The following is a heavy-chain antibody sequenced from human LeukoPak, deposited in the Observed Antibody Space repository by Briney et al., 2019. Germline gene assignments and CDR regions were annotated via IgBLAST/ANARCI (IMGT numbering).Heavy chain of an antibody. Sequence: GGSLRLSCAASGFTFSSYSMNWVRQAPGKGLEWVSSISSSSSYIYYADSVKGRFTISRDNAKNSLYLQMNSLRAEDTAVYYCARDRLYYDFWSGYSYGMDVWGQGTTVTVSS. CDR1: GFTFSSYS. CDR2: ISSSSSYI. D-gene: IGHD3-3*01. V-gene: IGHV3-21*01. J-gene: IGHJ6*02. CDR3: ARDRLYYDFWSGYSYGMDV.